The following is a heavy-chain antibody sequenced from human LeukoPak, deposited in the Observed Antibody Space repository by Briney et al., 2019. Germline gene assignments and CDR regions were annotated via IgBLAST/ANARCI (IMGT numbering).Heavy chain of an antibody. V-gene: IGHV1-2*02. CDR2: VDHNSGGT. J-gene: IGHJ4*02. CDR1: GYTFIGYY. Sequence: ASVTVSCEAFGYTFIGYYMHWIRQAPGQGLEWMGWVDHNSGGTNYAQKFQGRVTMTRDTSINTAYMELSSLRSDDTAVYYCARDTSGGARLGYWGQGTLVTVSS. D-gene: IGHD3-16*01. CDR3: ARDTSGGARLGY.